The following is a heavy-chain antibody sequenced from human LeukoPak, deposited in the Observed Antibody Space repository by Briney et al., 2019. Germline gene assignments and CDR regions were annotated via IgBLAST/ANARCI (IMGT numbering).Heavy chain of an antibody. J-gene: IGHJ4*02. CDR3: ARELAYYFDY. CDR2: IGSSGSPT. Sequence: PGGSLRLSCAASGFTFSSYEMIWVRQAPGKGLEWVSYIGSSGSPTFYADSVKGRFTISRDNAKDSLCLQMNSLRAEDTAIYYCARELAYYFDYWGQGTLVTVSS. CDR1: GFTFSSYE. V-gene: IGHV3-48*03. D-gene: IGHD1-1*01.